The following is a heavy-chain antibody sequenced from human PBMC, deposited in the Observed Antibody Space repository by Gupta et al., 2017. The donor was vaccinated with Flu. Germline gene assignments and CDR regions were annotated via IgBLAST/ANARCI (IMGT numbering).Heavy chain of an antibody. V-gene: IGHV1-18*01. CDR2: ISAHNGNI. Sequence: IQLVQSGGEVKKPGASVKVSCKASGYTFSSFITSWVRQAPGQGLEWMGWISAHNGNINYAQKFQGRVTVTTDTSTSTAYMELRSLRSDDTGVYYCARSGGYYGMDVWGQGTTLTVS. CDR1: GYTFSSFI. J-gene: IGHJ6*02. D-gene: IGHD3-16*01. CDR3: ARSGGYYGMDV.